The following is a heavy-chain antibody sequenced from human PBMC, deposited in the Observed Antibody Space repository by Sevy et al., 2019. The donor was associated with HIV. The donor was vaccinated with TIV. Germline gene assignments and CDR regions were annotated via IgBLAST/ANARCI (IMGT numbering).Heavy chain of an antibody. J-gene: IGHJ6*02. CDR1: RFTVSSNY. Sequence: GGSLRLSCAASRFTVSSNYMSWVRQAPGKGLEWVSVVCSGSSTYYADSVKGRFTISRDNSKNTLYLQMNSLRAEDTAVYYCARDYCTTTSSFYYYGMDVWGQGTTVTVSS. CDR3: ARDYCTTTSSFYYYGMDV. V-gene: IGHV3-53*01. D-gene: IGHD2-2*01. CDR2: VCSGSST.